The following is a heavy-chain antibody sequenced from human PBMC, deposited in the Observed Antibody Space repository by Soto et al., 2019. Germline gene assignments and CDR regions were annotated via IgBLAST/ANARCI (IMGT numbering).Heavy chain of an antibody. CDR3: AAGVVPAAMHLIHRAFDI. CDR1: SGSISSSNW. Sequence: PSETLSLTCAVSSGSISSSNWWSWARQPPGKGLEWIGEIYHSGSTNYNPSLKSRVTISVDKSKNQFSLKLSSVTAADTAVYYCAAGVVPAAMHLIHRAFDIWGQGTMVTVSS. CDR2: IYHSGST. D-gene: IGHD2-2*01. V-gene: IGHV4-4*02. J-gene: IGHJ3*02.